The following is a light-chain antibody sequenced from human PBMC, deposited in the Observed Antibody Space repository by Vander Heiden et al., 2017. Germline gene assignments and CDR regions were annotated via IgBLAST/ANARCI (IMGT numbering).Light chain of an antibody. CDR1: QSLLLSDGNTY. J-gene: IGKJ2*01. CDR2: KVS. Sequence: DVVMTQSPLSLPVTLGQAASISCRSRQSLLLSDGNTYLNWFHQRPGQSPMRLIYKVSSRASGVPDRFSASESGTDSTLNISRVEAEDVGVYCFMQASHWPYTFGQGTKLEIK. CDR3: MQASHWPYT. V-gene: IGKV2-30*02.